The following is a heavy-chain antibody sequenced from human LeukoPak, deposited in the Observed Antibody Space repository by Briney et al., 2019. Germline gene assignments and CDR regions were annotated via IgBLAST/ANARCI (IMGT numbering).Heavy chain of an antibody. D-gene: IGHD2-21*02. Sequence: PSETLSLTCTVSGGSISSGYYYWGWIRRPPGKGLEWIGSIYYSGSTYYNPSLKSRVTISVDTSKNQSSLKLSSVTAADTAVYYCASLAYCGGDCSNAFDIWGQGTMVTVSS. CDR3: ASLAYCGGDCSNAFDI. J-gene: IGHJ3*02. V-gene: IGHV4-39*07. CDR1: GGSISSGYYY. CDR2: IYYSGST.